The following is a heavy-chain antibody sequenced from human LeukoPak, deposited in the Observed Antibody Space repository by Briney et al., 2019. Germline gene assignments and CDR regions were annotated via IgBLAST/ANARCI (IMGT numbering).Heavy chain of an antibody. CDR3: ARGKALWASVTPFDY. V-gene: IGHV1-18*01. J-gene: IGHJ4*02. Sequence: ASVKVSCKASGGTFSRYAISWVRQAPGQGLEWMGWISTYNGNTHYAQKLQGRVTMTTDTSTSTAYMELRSLRSDDTAVYYCARGKALWASVTPFDYWGQGTLVTVSS. D-gene: IGHD4-17*01. CDR1: GGTFSRYA. CDR2: ISTYNGNT.